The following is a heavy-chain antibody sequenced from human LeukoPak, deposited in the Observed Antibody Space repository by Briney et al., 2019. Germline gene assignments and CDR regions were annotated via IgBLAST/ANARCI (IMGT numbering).Heavy chain of an antibody. CDR2: IKQDGSEK. CDR3: ATSRTSDY. Sequence: GGSLRLSCAASGFTVSSNYMSWVRQAPGKGLEWVAIIKQDGSEKYYVDSVKGRFTISRDNAEKSLYLQMNSLRAADTAVYYCATSRTSDYWGQGTLVTVSS. D-gene: IGHD1-14*01. J-gene: IGHJ4*02. CDR1: GFTVSSNY. V-gene: IGHV3-7*03.